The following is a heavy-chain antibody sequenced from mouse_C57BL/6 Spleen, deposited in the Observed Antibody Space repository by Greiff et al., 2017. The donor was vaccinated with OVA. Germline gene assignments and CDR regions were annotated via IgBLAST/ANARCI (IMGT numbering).Heavy chain of an antibody. CDR3: ARLGTGLDY. Sequence: EVQRVESGGGLVQPGGSLSLSCAASGFTFTDYYMRWVRQPPGKALEWLGFIRNKANGYTTAYSASVKGRVTISRDNSQRILYLQMNALRAEDSATYYCARLGTGLDYWGQGTTLTVSS. D-gene: IGHD4-1*01. CDR1: GFTFTDYY. V-gene: IGHV7-3*01. CDR2: IRNKANGYTT. J-gene: IGHJ2*01.